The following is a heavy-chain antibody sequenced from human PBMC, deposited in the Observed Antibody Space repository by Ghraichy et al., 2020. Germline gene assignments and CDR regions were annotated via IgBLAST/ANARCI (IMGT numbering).Heavy chain of an antibody. CDR2: INPDDSDT. CDR3: ARAGYCTTPRSCIGHAPYYGMDV. J-gene: IGHJ6*02. V-gene: IGHV5-51*01. CDR1: GYLFTSYW. D-gene: IGHD2-8*01. Sequence: GESLNISCLGAGYLFTSYWIAWVRQKPGKGLEWMGIINPDDSDTRYSPSFQGQVTISVDKSIRTAYLEWSNLRASDTAMYYCARAGYCTTPRSCIGHAPYYGMDVWGQGTTVTVSS.